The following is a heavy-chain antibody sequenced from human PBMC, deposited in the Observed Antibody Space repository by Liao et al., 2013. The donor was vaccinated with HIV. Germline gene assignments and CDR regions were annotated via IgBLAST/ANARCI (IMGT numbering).Heavy chain of an antibody. J-gene: IGHJ3*02. CDR1: GASSSSFY. D-gene: IGHD1-14*01. V-gene: IGHV4-4*07. CDR3: ARGGGSEAFDI. Sequence: QLQLQESGPGLVKPSETLSLTCTVSGASSSSFYWSWIRQTAGKGLEWIGRIYPTGTTRYNTSLKSRVNMSVDTSKNQLSLNLNSVTAADTGVYYCARGGGSEAFDIWGQGTMVTVSS. CDR2: IYPTGTT.